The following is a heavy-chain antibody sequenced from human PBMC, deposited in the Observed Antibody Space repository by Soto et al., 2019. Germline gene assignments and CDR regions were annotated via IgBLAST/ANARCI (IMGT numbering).Heavy chain of an antibody. V-gene: IGHV4-39*01. J-gene: IGHJ3*02. CDR3: AIDLGATIDAFDI. Sequence: SETLSLTCTVSGGSISSSSYYWGWIRQPPGKGLEWIGSIYYSGSTYYNPSLKSRVTISVDTSKNQFSLKLSSVTAADTAVYYCAIDLGATIDAFDIWGQGTMVT. CDR2: IYYSGST. D-gene: IGHD5-12*01. CDR1: GGSISSSSYY.